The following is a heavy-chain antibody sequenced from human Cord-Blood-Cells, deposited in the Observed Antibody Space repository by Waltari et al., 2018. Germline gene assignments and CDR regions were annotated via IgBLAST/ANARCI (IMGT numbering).Heavy chain of an antibody. V-gene: IGHV4-30-4*08. J-gene: IGHJ4*02. Sequence: QVQLQESGPGLVKPSQTLSLTCTVSGGSISSGDYYWSWILQPPGKGLELIGYIYYSGSTYYNPSLKSRVTISVDTSKNQFSLKLSSVTAADTAVYYCASAMVRGVKAFDYWGQGTLVTVSS. CDR3: ASAMVRGVKAFDY. D-gene: IGHD3-10*01. CDR2: IYYSGST. CDR1: GGSISSGDYY.